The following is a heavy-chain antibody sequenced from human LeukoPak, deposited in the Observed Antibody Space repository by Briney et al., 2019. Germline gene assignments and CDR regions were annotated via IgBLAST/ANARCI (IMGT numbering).Heavy chain of an antibody. V-gene: IGHV3-74*01. D-gene: IGHD4-17*01. CDR1: GFTFSSYW. J-gene: IGHJ4*02. CDR3: ARVDDYGDYVPGY. Sequence: GGSLRLSCAASGFTFSSYWMHWVRQAPGKGLVSVSRINSDGSSTIYADSVKGRFTISRDNAKNTLYLQMNSLRAEDTAVYYCARVDDYGDYVPGYWGQGTLVTVSS. CDR2: INSDGSST.